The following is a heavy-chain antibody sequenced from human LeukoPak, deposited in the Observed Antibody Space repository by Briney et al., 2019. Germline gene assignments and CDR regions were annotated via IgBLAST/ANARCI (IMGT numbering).Heavy chain of an antibody. Sequence: GGSLRLSCAASGFTFDDYAMHWVRQAPGKGLEWVAVISYDGSNKYYADSVKGRFTISRDNSKNTLYLQMNSLRAEDTAVYYCAKERLWFGELSYWGQGTLVTVSS. CDR3: AKERLWFGELSY. CDR2: ISYDGSNK. CDR1: GFTFDDYA. J-gene: IGHJ4*02. V-gene: IGHV3-30*18. D-gene: IGHD3-10*01.